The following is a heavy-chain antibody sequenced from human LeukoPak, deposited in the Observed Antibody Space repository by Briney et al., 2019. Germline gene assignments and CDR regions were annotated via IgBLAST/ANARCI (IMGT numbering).Heavy chain of an antibody. Sequence: GRSLRLSCAASGFTFSSYGMHWVRQAPGKGLEWVAVIWYDGSNKYYAGSVKGRFTISRDNSKNTLYLQMNSLRAEDTAVYYCARASRYGLNWFDPWGQGTLVTVSS. D-gene: IGHD3-10*01. CDR2: IWYDGSNK. V-gene: IGHV3-33*01. CDR1: GFTFSSYG. J-gene: IGHJ5*02. CDR3: ARASRYGLNWFDP.